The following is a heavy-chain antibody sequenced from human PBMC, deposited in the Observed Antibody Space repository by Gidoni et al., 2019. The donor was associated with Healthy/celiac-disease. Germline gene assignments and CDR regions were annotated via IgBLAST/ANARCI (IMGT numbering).Heavy chain of an antibody. V-gene: IGHV3-23*01. CDR3: AKDQDYYFDY. Sequence: EVQLLESGGGLVQPGGSLRRSFAGSGFPFRSYAMSWFRQPPGKGLEWGSALGCSGGSTYYADSVKGRFTISRDTSKNTLYLQMNSLSAEDTAVYYCAKDQDYYFDYWGQGTLVTVSS. J-gene: IGHJ4*02. CDR2: LGCSGGST. CDR1: GFPFRSYA.